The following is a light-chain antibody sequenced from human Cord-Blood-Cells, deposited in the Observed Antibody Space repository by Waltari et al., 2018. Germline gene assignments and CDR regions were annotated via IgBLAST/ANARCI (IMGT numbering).Light chain of an antibody. Sequence: DIQMPQSPSTLSASVGDRVTITCRPSQSISSWLAWYQQKPGKAPKLLIYKASSLESGVPSRFSGSGSWTEVTLTISSLQPDDFATYYCQQYNSYSQTFGQGTKVEIK. V-gene: IGKV1-5*03. J-gene: IGKJ1*01. CDR3: QQYNSYSQT. CDR2: KAS. CDR1: QSISSW.